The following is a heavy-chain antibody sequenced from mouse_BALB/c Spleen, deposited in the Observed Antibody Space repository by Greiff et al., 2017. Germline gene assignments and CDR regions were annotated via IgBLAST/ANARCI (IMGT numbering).Heavy chain of an antibody. CDR3: ARKAMITTFYAMDY. Sequence: VKLMESGPGLVAPSQSLSITCTVSGFSLSRYSVHWVRQPPGKGLEWLGMIWGGGSTDYNSALKSRLSISKDNSKSQVFLKMNSLQTDDTAMYYCARKAMITTFYAMDYWGQGTSVTVSS. D-gene: IGHD2-4*01. J-gene: IGHJ4*01. CDR1: GFSLSRYS. V-gene: IGHV2-6-4*01. CDR2: IWGGGST.